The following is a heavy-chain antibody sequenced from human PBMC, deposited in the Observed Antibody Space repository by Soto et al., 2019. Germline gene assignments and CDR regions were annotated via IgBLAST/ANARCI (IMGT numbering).Heavy chain of an antibody. CDR1: GGSISSYY. V-gene: IGHV4-59*12. J-gene: IGHJ4*02. CDR3: ARVRSSSWYLIFRRPSASAYYFDY. CDR2: IYYSGST. Sequence: SETLSLTCTVSGGSISSYYWSWIRQPPGKGLEWIGYIYYSGSTNYNPSLKSRVTISVDTSKNQFSLKLSSVTAADTAVYFCARVRSSSWYLIFRRPSASAYYFDYWGQGTLVTVSS. D-gene: IGHD6-13*01.